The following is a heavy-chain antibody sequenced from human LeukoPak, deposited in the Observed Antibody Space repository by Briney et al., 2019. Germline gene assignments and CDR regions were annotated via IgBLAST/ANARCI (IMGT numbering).Heavy chain of an antibody. J-gene: IGHJ3*02. Sequence: SETLSLTCTVSGGSISSYYWSWIRQPPGKGLEWIGYIYYSGSTNFNPSLKSRVTISVDTSKNQFSLKLSSVTAADTAVYYCARLGSPQGYGGNKAFDIWGHGAMVTVSS. CDR1: GGSISSYY. CDR3: ARLGSPQGYGGNKAFDI. CDR2: IYYSGST. V-gene: IGHV4-59*01. D-gene: IGHD4-23*01.